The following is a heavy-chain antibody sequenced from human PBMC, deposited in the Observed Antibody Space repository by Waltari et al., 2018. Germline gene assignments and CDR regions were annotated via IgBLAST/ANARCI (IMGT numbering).Heavy chain of an antibody. CDR2: MNRDGSST. D-gene: IGHD4-17*01. CDR3: ASYGDYVLPNY. Sequence: EVQLVESGGGLVQPGRSLRLSCAASGFTFSSYWMHWVRQAPGKGLVLVSRMNRDGSSTSYADSVKGRFTISRDNAKNTLYLQMNSLRAEDTAVYYCASYGDYVLPNYWGQGTLVTVSS. CDR1: GFTFSSYW. V-gene: IGHV3-74*01. J-gene: IGHJ4*02.